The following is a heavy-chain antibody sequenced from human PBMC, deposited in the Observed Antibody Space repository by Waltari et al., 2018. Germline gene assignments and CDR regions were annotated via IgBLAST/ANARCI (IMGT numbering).Heavy chain of an antibody. CDR2: MSHILGTA. V-gene: IGHV1-69*15. J-gene: IGHJ4*02. CDR3: ARGTGGV. Sequence: QVQLVQSGAEVKKPWSSVKVSCKASGGTFSSYAISWVRQAPGQGLEWMGRMSHILGTANYAEKFRGRVTITGDEYTSTAYIELSSLRSEDTAVYYCARGTGGVWGQGSLVTVSS. CDR1: GGTFSSYA. D-gene: IGHD3-16*01.